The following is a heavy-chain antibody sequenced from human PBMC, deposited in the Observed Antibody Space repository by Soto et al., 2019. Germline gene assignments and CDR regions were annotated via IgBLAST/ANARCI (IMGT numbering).Heavy chain of an antibody. CDR1: RYSINNNNW. D-gene: IGHD5-12*01. J-gene: IGHJ4*02. Sequence: SETLSLTCDVSRYSINNNNWWGWFRQPPGGGLEWIGELHHGGSTNYNPSLESRVTFSVDISKNQFFLKLSSVTAADTAVYYCTKNSAYALDYWGQGTLVTVSS. CDR3: TKNSAYALDY. CDR2: LHHGGST. V-gene: IGHV4-4*02.